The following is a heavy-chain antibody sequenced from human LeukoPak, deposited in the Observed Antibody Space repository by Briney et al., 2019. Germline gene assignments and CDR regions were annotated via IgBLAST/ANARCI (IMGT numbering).Heavy chain of an antibody. D-gene: IGHD3-9*01. J-gene: IGHJ4*02. CDR1: GFTFSSNA. Sequence: GGSLRLSCAASGFTFSSNAMSWVRQAPGKGLEWVSAIRGSGGGTYYADSVKGRFTISRDNSKITLYLQMNSLRAEDTAVYYCAKVRSDYYDILTGNYNPLFDYWGQGTLVTVSS. V-gene: IGHV3-23*01. CDR3: AKVRSDYYDILTGNYNPLFDY. CDR2: IRGSGGGT.